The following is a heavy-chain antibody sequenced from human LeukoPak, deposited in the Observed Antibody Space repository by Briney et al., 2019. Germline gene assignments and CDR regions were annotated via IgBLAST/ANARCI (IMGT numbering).Heavy chain of an antibody. CDR3: ARHQRGNSDAFDI. J-gene: IGHJ3*02. CDR1: GGSISNYY. V-gene: IGHV4-59*01. CDR2: IYSKEST. Sequence: SETLSLTCTVSGGSISNYYWTWIRQPPGKGLEWIGYIYSKESTYYNPSLNSRATISLDTSKNQISLKLSSVTAADTAVYYCARHQRGNSDAFDIWGQGTMVTVSS. D-gene: IGHD4-23*01.